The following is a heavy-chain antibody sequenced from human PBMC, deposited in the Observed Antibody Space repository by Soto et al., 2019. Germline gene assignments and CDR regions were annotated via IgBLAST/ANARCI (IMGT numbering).Heavy chain of an antibody. D-gene: IGHD5-18*01. Sequence: QVQLVQSGAEVKKPGSSVKVSCKASGGTFSSYAISWVRQAPGQGLEWMGGIIPIFGTANYAQKFQGRVTITADESTSTAYMELSSLRSEDTAVYYCAKDQGYSFGYDVPDAFDIWGQGTMVTVSS. J-gene: IGHJ3*02. CDR2: IIPIFGTA. V-gene: IGHV1-69*12. CDR3: AKDQGYSFGYDVPDAFDI. CDR1: GGTFSSYA.